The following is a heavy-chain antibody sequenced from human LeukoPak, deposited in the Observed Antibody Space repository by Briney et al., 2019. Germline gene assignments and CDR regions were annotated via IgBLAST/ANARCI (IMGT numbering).Heavy chain of an antibody. Sequence: SETLSLTCAVSGYSISSGYYWGWIRQPPGKGLEWIGSIYHSGSTYYNPSLKSRVTISVDTSKNQFSLKLSSVTAADTAVYYCARKYSYTSSWLSWGQGTLVTVS. CDR3: ARKYSYTSSWLS. CDR2: IYHSGST. V-gene: IGHV4-38-2*01. D-gene: IGHD6-13*01. J-gene: IGHJ5*02. CDR1: GYSISSGYY.